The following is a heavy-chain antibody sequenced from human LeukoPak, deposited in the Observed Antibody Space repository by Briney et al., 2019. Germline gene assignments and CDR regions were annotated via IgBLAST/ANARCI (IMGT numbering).Heavy chain of an antibody. D-gene: IGHD3-9*01. Sequence: GGSLRLSCAASGLTVSSNYMSWVRQAPGKGLEWVSSISSSSSYIYYADSVKGRFTISRDNAKNSLYLQMNSLRAEDTAVYYCARDLLTVRYFDWFSWFDPWGQGTLVTVSS. V-gene: IGHV3-21*01. CDR1: GLTVSSNY. CDR3: ARDLLTVRYFDWFSWFDP. CDR2: ISSSSSYI. J-gene: IGHJ5*02.